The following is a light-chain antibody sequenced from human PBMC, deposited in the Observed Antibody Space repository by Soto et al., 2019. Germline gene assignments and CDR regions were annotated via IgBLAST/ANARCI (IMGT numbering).Light chain of an antibody. CDR2: EVT. CDR1: SSDIGGYNY. J-gene: IGLJ1*01. CDR3: TSYAGSNNFV. Sequence: LTQPPSASGSPGQSVTISCTGTSSDIGGYNYVSWYQQHPGKAPKLMIYEVTKRPSGVPDRFSGSKSGNTASLTVSGLQAADEADYYCTSYAGSNNFVFGTGTKVTV. V-gene: IGLV2-8*01.